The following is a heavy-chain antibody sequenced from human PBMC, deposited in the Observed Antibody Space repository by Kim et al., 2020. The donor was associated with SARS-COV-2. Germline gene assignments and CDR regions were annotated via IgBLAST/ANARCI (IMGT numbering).Heavy chain of an antibody. V-gene: IGHV3-30-3*01. D-gene: IGHD3-22*01. J-gene: IGHJ4*02. CDR2: ISYDGSNK. CDR3: VILWPDSSGYYDLDY. CDR1: GFTFSSYA. Sequence: GGSLRLSCAASGFTFSSYAMHWVRQAPGKGLEWVAVISYDGSNKYYADSVKGRFTISRDNSKNTLYLQMNSLRAEDTAVYYCVILWPDSSGYYDLDYWGQGTLVTVSS.